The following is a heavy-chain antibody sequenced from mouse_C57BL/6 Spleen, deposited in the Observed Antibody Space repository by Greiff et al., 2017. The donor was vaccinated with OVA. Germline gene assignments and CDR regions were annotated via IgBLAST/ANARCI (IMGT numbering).Heavy chain of an antibody. CDR2: ISSGGSYT. D-gene: IGHD1-1*01. CDR1: GFTFSSYG. V-gene: IGHV5-6*02. J-gene: IGHJ4*01. CDR3: ARQGDYGSRDYAMDY. Sequence: DVKLVESGGDLVKPGGSLKLSCAASGFTFSSYGMSWVRQTPDKRLEWVATISSGGSYTYYPDSVKGRFTISRDNAKNTLYLQMSSLKSEDTAMYYCARQGDYGSRDYAMDYWGQGTSVTVSS.